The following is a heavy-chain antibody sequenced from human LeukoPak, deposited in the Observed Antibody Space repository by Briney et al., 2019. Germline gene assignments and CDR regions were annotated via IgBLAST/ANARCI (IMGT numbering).Heavy chain of an antibody. Sequence: GASVKVSCKASGYTFTNYGIDWVRQAPGQGLEWMGWIGTYNGNTHYAQKLQGRVTMTTDTSTSTAYMELRSLRSDDTAVYYRARDRWIVGATTFDYWGQGTLVTVSS. V-gene: IGHV1-18*01. CDR3: ARDRWIVGATTFDY. CDR1: GYTFTNYG. J-gene: IGHJ4*02. CDR2: IGTYNGNT. D-gene: IGHD1-26*01.